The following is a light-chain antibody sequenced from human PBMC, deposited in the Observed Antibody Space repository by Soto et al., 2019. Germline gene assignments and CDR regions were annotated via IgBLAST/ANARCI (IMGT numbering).Light chain of an antibody. V-gene: IGLV2-14*01. Sequence: QSVLTRPACVSVSPGQSITSSCTGTSSDVGAYNYVSWYQQYPGRAPKVIIFEVRKRPSGVSTRFSGSKSGDTASLTISGLQAEDEADYYCSSYRSSTTFVFGTGTKVTVL. J-gene: IGLJ1*01. CDR1: SSDVGAYNY. CDR2: EVR. CDR3: SSYRSSTTFV.